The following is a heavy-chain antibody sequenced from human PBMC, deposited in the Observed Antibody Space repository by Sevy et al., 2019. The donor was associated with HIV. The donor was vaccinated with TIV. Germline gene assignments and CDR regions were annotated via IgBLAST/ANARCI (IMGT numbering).Heavy chain of an antibody. Sequence: GGSLRLSCAASGFTFSKYSMSWVRQPPGKGLEWVSTLSFGCGEINHADSVKGRFTISRDNSKNPLYLQMNNLGAEDTAVYYCAGEGCTKPHDYWGQGTLVTVSS. V-gene: IGHV3-23*01. CDR3: AGEGCTKPHDY. J-gene: IGHJ4*02. D-gene: IGHD2-8*01. CDR1: GFTFSKYS. CDR2: LSFGCGEI.